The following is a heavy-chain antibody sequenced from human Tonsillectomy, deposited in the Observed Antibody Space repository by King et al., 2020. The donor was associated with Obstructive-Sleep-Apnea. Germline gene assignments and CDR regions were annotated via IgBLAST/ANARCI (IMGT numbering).Heavy chain of an antibody. CDR1: GYTFTRYD. V-gene: IGHV1-8*01. J-gene: IGHJ5*02. D-gene: IGHD3-9*01. Sequence: QLVQSGAEVKKPGASVKASCKASGYTFTRYDINWVRQATGQGLEWMGWMNPKSGNTGFTQKFQGRVTMTRNTSISTAYMELTSLRSEDTAVYYCARGTDILTGYYIPWGQGTLVTVSS. CDR3: ARGTDILTGYYIP. CDR2: MNPKSGNT.